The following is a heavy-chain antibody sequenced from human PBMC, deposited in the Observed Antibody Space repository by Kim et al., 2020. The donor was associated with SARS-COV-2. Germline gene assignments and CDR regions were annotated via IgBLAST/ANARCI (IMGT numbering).Heavy chain of an antibody. CDR3: ATGPGYCSGGSCYGLRWFDP. V-gene: IGHV1-24*01. J-gene: IGHJ5*02. CDR1: GYTLTELS. Sequence: ASVKVSCKFSGYTLTELSMHWVRQAPGKGLEWMGGFDPEDGETIYAQKFQGRVTMTEDTSTDTAYMELSSLRSEDTAVYCCATGPGYCSGGSCYGLRWFDPWGQGTLVTVSS. D-gene: IGHD2-15*01. CDR2: FDPEDGET.